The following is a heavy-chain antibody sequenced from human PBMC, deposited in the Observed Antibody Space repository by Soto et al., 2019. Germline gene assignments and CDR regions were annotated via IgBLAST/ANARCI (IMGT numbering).Heavy chain of an antibody. CDR2: INHSGST. CDR1: GGSFSGYY. D-gene: IGHD6-6*01. Sequence: PSETLCLTCAVYGGSFSGYYWSWIRQPPGKGLEWIGEINHSGSTNYNPSLKSRVTISVDTSKNQFSLKLSSVTAADTAVYYCAIDEYSSSLYSFDSWGQGPLGNGSP. V-gene: IGHV4-34*01. J-gene: IGHJ4*02. CDR3: AIDEYSSSLYSFDS.